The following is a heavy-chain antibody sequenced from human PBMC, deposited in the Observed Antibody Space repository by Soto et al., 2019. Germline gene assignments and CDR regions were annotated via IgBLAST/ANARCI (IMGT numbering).Heavy chain of an antibody. CDR2: IYYTGRT. V-gene: IGHV4-59*02. Sequence: SETLSLTCTVSGGSVNNYYWSWVRLSPGKGLEWIGYIYYTGRTNYNPSLESRVTISVDTSKNQFSLNLRSVTAADTAVYYCARDSSDSWYSPMDSWGQGILVPVSS. CDR3: ARDSSDSWYSPMDS. CDR1: GGSVNNYY. J-gene: IGHJ4*02. D-gene: IGHD3-22*01.